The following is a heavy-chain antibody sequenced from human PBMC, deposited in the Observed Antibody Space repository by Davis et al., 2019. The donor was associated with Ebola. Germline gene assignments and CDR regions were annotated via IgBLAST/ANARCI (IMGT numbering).Heavy chain of an antibody. CDR3: ARGPYCSGANCHYFYYGVDV. V-gene: IGHV4-34*01. CDR1: GGSFSGFY. D-gene: IGHD2-15*01. Sequence: MPSETLSLTCAVYGGSFSGFYWSWIRQSPGKGLEWIGEIEYSGSTNYNPSLQTRLTISVDTSKNQFSLRLNSVTAADTAVYYCARGPYCSGANCHYFYYGVDVWGQGTTVTVSS. CDR2: IEYSGST. J-gene: IGHJ6*02.